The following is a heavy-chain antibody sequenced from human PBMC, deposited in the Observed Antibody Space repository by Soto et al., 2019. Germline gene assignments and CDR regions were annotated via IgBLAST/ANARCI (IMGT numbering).Heavy chain of an antibody. CDR3: ARGDSSGYSSSGYYYGMDV. CDR1: GGTFSSYA. Sequence: QVQLVQSGAEVKKPGSSVKVSCKASGGTFSSYAISWVRQAPGQGLEWMGGIIPIFGTANYAQKFQGRVTITADEXXSXAXXELSSLRSEDTAVYYCARGDSSGYSSSGYYYGMDVWGQGTTVTVSS. D-gene: IGHD3-22*01. V-gene: IGHV1-69*12. CDR2: IIPIFGTA. J-gene: IGHJ6*02.